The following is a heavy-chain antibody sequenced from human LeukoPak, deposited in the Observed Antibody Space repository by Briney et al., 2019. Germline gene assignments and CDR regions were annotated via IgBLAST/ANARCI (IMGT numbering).Heavy chain of an antibody. V-gene: IGHV4-34*01. Sequence: KASETLSLTCAVYGGSFSGYYWSWIRQPPGKGLEWIGEINHSESTNYNPSLKSRVTISVDTSKNQFSLKLSSVTAADTAVYYCARKGSSWYNWFDPWGQGTLVTVSS. J-gene: IGHJ5*02. D-gene: IGHD6-13*01. CDR3: ARKGSSWYNWFDP. CDR1: GGSFSGYY. CDR2: INHSEST.